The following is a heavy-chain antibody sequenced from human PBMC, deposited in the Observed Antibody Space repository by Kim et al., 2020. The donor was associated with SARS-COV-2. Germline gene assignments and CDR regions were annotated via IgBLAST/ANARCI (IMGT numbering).Heavy chain of an antibody. V-gene: IGHV3-23*01. CDR3: AKHFAYYYDSVGYRAFDY. Sequence: KGRLTISRDNPKNTLYLQLNSLRAEDTALYYCAKHFAYYYDSVGYRAFDYWGQGTLVTVSS. D-gene: IGHD3-22*01. J-gene: IGHJ4*02.